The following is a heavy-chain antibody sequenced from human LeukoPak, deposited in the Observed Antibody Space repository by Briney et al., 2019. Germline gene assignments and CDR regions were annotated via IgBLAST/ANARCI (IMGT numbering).Heavy chain of an antibody. Sequence: PGGSLRLSCEASGFTFSNYNMNWVRQAPGKGLEWVSSISSGSSYIYYADSVKGRFTISRDNAKNSLYLQMTSLRAEDTAVYYCARWTNWGGDDAFDIWGQGTMVTVSS. J-gene: IGHJ3*02. D-gene: IGHD7-27*01. CDR2: ISSGSSYI. CDR3: ARWTNWGGDDAFDI. CDR1: GFTFSNYN. V-gene: IGHV3-21*01.